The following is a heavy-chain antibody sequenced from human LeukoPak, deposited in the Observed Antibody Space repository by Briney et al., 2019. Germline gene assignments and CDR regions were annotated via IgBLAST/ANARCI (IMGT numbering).Heavy chain of an antibody. CDR1: GGSISSSNW. Sequence: SGTLSLTCAVSGGSISSSNWWSWVRQPPGKGLEWIGEIYHSGSTDYNPSLKSRVTISVDKSKNQFSLKLSSVTAADTAVYYCARPLSDCSSTSCYGNYYYMDVWGKGTTVTVSS. D-gene: IGHD2-2*01. CDR3: ARPLSDCSSTSCYGNYYYMDV. V-gene: IGHV4-4*02. J-gene: IGHJ6*03. CDR2: IYHSGST.